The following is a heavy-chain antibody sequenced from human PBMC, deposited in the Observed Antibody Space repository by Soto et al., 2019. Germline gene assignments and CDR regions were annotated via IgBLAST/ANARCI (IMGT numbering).Heavy chain of an antibody. CDR3: ARGFSSYSEF. CDR1: GYSFTDYD. J-gene: IGHJ4*02. D-gene: IGHD3-10*01. V-gene: IGHV1-8*01. CDR2: MNPNTGNT. Sequence: QVQLVQSGAEVKKPGASVRVSCKASGYSFTDYDVNWVRQAAGQGLEWMGWMNPNTGNTAYAERFQGRLTLTRETSISTAYMDLSSLTSDDTAVYFCARGFSSYSEFWAQGTLVTVSS.